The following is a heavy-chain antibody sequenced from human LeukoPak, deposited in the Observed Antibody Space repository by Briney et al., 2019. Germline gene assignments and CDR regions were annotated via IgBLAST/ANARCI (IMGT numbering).Heavy chain of an antibody. J-gene: IGHJ5*02. CDR1: GGTFSSYA. Sequence: VASVKVSCKASGGTFSSYAISWVRQAPGQGLEWMGRIIPIFGIANYAQKFQGRVTITADKSTSTAHMELSSLRSEDTAVYYCARDTVTTYYYWFDPWGQGTLSPSPQ. CDR3: ARDTVTTYYYWFDP. D-gene: IGHD4-17*01. V-gene: IGHV1-69*04. CDR2: IIPIFGIA.